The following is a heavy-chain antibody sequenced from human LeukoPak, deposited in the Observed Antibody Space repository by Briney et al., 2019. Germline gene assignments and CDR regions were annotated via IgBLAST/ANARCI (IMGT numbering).Heavy chain of an antibody. V-gene: IGHV3-23*01. CDR1: GFTFSSYA. CDR3: AKGLNGILTGRPLSAFDI. CDR2: ISGSGGST. D-gene: IGHD3-9*01. J-gene: IGHJ3*02. Sequence: PGGSLRLSCAASGFTFSSYAMSWVRQAPGKGLEWVSAISGSGGSTYYADSVKGRFTISRDNSKNTLYLQMNSLRAEDTAVYYCAKGLNGILTGRPLSAFDIWGQGTMVTVSS.